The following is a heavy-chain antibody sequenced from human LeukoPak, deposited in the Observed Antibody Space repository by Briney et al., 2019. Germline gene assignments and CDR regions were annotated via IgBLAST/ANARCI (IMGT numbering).Heavy chain of an antibody. D-gene: IGHD2-21*02. J-gene: IGHJ4*02. CDR1: GGSISNYY. Sequence: SETLSLTCTVSGGSISNYYWGWIRQPAGKGLEGIGRISASGNTNYNPSLKSRVTMSVDTSMNLFALKLSSVTAADTAVYYCARQGVATAIDYWGQGTLVTVSS. CDR3: ARQGVATAIDY. V-gene: IGHV4-4*07. CDR2: ISASGNT.